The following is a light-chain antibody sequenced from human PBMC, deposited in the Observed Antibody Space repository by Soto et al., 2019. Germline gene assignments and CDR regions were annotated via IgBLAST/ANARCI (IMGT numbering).Light chain of an antibody. CDR3: QQYGSSPPIT. V-gene: IGKV3-20*01. J-gene: IGKJ4*01. CDR1: QSVSSRY. CDR2: GAS. Sequence: EIVLTQSPGTLSLSPWERAPLSCRASQSVSSRYLAWYQQKAGQAPRLLIYGASSRATGIPDRFSGSGSGTDFTLTISRLEPEDFAVYYCQQYGSSPPITFGGGTKVEIK.